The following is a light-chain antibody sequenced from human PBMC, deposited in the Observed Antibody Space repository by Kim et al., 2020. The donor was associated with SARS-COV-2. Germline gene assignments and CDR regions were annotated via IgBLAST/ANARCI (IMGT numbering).Light chain of an antibody. CDR3: PQSYSTPS. CDR1: QSISSY. CDR2: AAS. Sequence: DIQMTQSPSSLSASVGDRVTITCRASQSISSYLNWYQQKPGKAPKLLIYAASSLQSGVPSRFSGSGSGTDFTLTISSLQPEDFATYYCPQSYSTPSFGQGTKLEI. J-gene: IGKJ2*03. V-gene: IGKV1-39*01.